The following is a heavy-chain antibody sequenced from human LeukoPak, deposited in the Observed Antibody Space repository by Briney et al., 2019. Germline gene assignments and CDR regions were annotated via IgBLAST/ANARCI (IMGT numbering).Heavy chain of an antibody. CDR3: ARGLRHSGSRGDY. J-gene: IGHJ4*02. V-gene: IGHV1-2*02. D-gene: IGHD1-26*01. CDR2: VNPTSGGT. CDR1: GYTFTSYY. Sequence: GASVKVSCKTSGYTFTSYYMHWVRQAPGQGLEWMGWVNPTSGGTNYAQKFQGRVTMTTDTSTSTAYMELRSLRSDDTAVYYCARGLRHSGSRGDYWGQGTLVTVSS.